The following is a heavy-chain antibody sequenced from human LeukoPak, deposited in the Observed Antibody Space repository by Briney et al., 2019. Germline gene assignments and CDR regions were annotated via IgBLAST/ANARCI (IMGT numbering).Heavy chain of an antibody. CDR2: INGSGSFT. J-gene: IGHJ4*02. CDR3: AKWKYSNSGIDDY. Sequence: PGGSLRLSCAASGFTFSNYVMGWVRQDPGKGLQWVSIINGSGSFTSYADSVKGRLTISRDNSKNTLCLQMNSLRAEDTAVYYCAKWKYSNSGIDDYWGQGTLVTVSS. D-gene: IGHD6-6*01. CDR1: GFTFSNYV. V-gene: IGHV3-23*05.